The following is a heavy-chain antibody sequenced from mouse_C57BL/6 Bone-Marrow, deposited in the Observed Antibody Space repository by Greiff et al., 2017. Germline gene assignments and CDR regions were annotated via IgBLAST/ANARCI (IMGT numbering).Heavy chain of an antibody. CDR1: GYTFTDYY. CDR3: ARTIMDY. J-gene: IGHJ4*01. Sequence: EVKLQQSGPELVKPGASVKISCKASGYTFTDYYMNWVKQSHGKSLEWIGDINPNNGGTSYNQKFKGKATLTVDKSSSTAYMELRSLTSEDSAVYYCARTIMDYWGQGTSVTVSS. CDR2: INPNNGGT. V-gene: IGHV1-26*01.